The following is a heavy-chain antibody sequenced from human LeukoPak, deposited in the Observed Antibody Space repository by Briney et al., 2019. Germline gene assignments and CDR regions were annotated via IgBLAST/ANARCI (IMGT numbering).Heavy chain of an antibody. CDR1: GYSFTTYW. Sequence: GESLQISCKGFGYSFTTYWIGWVRQMPGKGLDLMGIIHPGDSDTRYSPSFQGQVNVSVDKSISPAYLQWSSLKASDTAMYYCARMGNYYGGFDDWGQGTLVTVSS. D-gene: IGHD3-10*01. CDR2: IHPGDSDT. J-gene: IGHJ4*02. V-gene: IGHV5-51*01. CDR3: ARMGNYYGGFDD.